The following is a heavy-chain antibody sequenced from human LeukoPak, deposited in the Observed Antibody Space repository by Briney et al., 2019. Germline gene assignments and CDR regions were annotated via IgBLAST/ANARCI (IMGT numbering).Heavy chain of an antibody. CDR1: GGSISSSSYY. D-gene: IGHD5-18*01. J-gene: IGHJ4*02. Sequence: PSETLSLTCTVSGGSISSSSYYWGWIRQPPGKGLEWIGSIYYSGSTYYNPSLKSRVTISVDTSKNQFSLKLSSVTAADTAVYYCARGAAGYSYGWGQGTLVTVSS. CDR3: ARGAAGYSYG. V-gene: IGHV4-39*01. CDR2: IYYSGST.